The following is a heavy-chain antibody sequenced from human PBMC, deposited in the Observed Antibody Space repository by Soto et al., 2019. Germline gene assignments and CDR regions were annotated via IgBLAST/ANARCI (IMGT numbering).Heavy chain of an antibody. V-gene: IGHV3-15*01. CDR2: IKSKTDGGTT. D-gene: IGHD2-15*01. Sequence: GGSLRLSCAASGFTFSNAWMSWVRQAPGKGLEWVGRIKSKTDGGTTDYAAPVKGRFTISRDDSKNTLYLQMNSLKTEDTAVYYCTGVVVAATYVCYWGQGTLVTVSS. CDR1: GFTFSNAW. J-gene: IGHJ4*02. CDR3: TGVVVAATYVCY.